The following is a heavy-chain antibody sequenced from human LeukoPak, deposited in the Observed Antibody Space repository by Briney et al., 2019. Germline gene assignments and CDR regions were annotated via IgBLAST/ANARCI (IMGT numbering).Heavy chain of an antibody. J-gene: IGHJ5*02. V-gene: IGHV4-38-2*02. CDR2: IYHSGNT. D-gene: IGHD3-22*01. Sequence: PSETLSLTRNVSGYSISSGYYWGWIRQPPGKGLEWIGSIYHSGNTYYNPSLKSRVTISVDMSKNQFSLKLSSVTAADTAVYYCARVPYYYDNSGYLKNWFDPWGQGTLVTVSS. CDR3: ARVPYYYDNSGYLKNWFDP. CDR1: GYSISSGYY.